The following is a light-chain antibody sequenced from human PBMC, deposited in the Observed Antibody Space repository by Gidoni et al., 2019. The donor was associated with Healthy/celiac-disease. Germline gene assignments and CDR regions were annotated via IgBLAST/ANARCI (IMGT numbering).Light chain of an antibody. CDR1: QSISSY. CDR3: KQSYSTPLT. J-gene: IGKJ4*01. V-gene: IGKV1-39*01. CDR2: AAS. Sequence: DIQMTPSPSSLSASVVDRVTITCRASQSISSYLNWYQQKPGKAPKLLIYAASSLQSGVPSRFSGSGSRTDFTLTISSLQPEDFATYYCKQSYSTPLTFGGGTKVEIK.